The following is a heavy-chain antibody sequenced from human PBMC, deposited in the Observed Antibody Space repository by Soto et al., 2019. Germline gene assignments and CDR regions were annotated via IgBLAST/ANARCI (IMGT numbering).Heavy chain of an antibody. V-gene: IGHV3-7*04. Sequence: EVQLVESGGGLVQPGGSLRLSCVASGFIFSNYWMHWVRQTQDKGLEWVANIKQDGSEKYYVDSVNGRFTISRDNAKNSLFLQMNNLRAEDTAVYYCARGGTIREWLTDHWGQGTLVTVSS. J-gene: IGHJ5*02. CDR3: ARGGTIREWLTDH. CDR1: GFIFSNYW. CDR2: IKQDGSEK. D-gene: IGHD5-12*01.